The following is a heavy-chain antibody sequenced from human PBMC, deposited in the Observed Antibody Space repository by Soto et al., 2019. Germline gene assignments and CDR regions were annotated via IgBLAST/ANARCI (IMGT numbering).Heavy chain of an antibody. D-gene: IGHD6-19*01. CDR3: ARGQQWLVHQSWLTY. CDR2: ISYDGSTT. V-gene: IGHV3-30-3*01. Sequence: GGSLRLSCAASGFTFSSHAMHWVSQAPGKGLEWVAVISYDGSTTYHADSVKGRFTISRDNSKNTLYLQMNSLRAEDTAVYYCARGQQWLVHQSWLTYWGQGTLVTVSS. CDR1: GFTFSSHA. J-gene: IGHJ4*02.